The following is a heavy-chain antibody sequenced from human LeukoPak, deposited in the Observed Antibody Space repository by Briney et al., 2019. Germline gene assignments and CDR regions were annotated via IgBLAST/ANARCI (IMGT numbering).Heavy chain of an antibody. CDR1: GGSISTYY. V-gene: IGHV4-59*01. J-gene: IGHJ6*02. Sequence: PSETLSLTCTVSGGSISTYYWSWIRQPPGKGLEWIGYIYYSGSANYNPSLKSRVTISVDTSKNQFSLKLSSVTAADTAVYYCARGPGSAWYYYYGMDVWGQGTTVTVSS. CDR3: ARGPGSAWYYYYGMDV. CDR2: IYYSGSA. D-gene: IGHD6-19*01.